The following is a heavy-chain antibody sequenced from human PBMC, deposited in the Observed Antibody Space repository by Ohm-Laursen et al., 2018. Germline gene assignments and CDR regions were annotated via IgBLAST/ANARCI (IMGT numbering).Heavy chain of an antibody. J-gene: IGHJ6*02. CDR3: ARALGGYPISYYYGMDV. V-gene: IGHV4-59*01. CDR2: IYYSGST. D-gene: IGHD7-27*01. Sequence: GTLSLTCTVSGGSLSSYYWSWIRQPPGKGLEWIGYIYYSGSTNYNPSLKSRVTISVDTSKNQFSLKLSSVTAADTAVYYCARALGGYPISYYYGMDVWGQGTTVTVSS. CDR1: GGSLSSYY.